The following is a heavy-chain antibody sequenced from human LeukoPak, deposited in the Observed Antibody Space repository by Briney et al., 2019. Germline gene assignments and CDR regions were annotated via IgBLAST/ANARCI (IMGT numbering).Heavy chain of an antibody. J-gene: IGHJ4*02. D-gene: IGHD6-13*01. CDR2: ISGSGITT. V-gene: IGHV3-23*01. CDR1: GFTFSGYT. Sequence: GGSLRLSCAASGFTFSGYTMNWVRQAPGKGPEWVSSISGSGITTNYADSVKGRFTISREYSNNTLYLQMSSLRAEDTAVYYCARGSSSSLTDYWGQGTLVTVSS. CDR3: ARGSSSSLTDY.